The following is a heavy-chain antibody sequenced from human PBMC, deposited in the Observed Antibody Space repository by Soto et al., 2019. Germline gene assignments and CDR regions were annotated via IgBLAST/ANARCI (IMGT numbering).Heavy chain of an antibody. CDR3: AISYSGYGTFDY. V-gene: IGHV3-21*01. J-gene: IGHJ4*02. CDR1: GFTFSSYS. Sequence: GGSLRLSCAASGFTFSSYSMNWVRQAPGKGLEWVSSISSSSSYIYYADSVKGRFTISRDNAKNSLYLQMNSLRAEDTAVYYCAISYSGYGTFDYWGQGTLVTVSS. CDR2: ISSSSSYI. D-gene: IGHD5-12*01.